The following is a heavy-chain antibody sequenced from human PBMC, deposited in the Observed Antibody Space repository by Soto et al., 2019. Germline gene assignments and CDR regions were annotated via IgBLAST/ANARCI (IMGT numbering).Heavy chain of an antibody. J-gene: IGHJ5*02. Sequence: XGCLSLSCAACGFSFSSNYMSGVRQAPGKGLEWVSVIYSGGSTYYADSVKGRFTISRDNSKNTLYLQMNSLRAEDTAVYYCEREVPGADSWFDPWGQRTLVTVSS. D-gene: IGHD3-10*01. CDR1: GFSFSSNY. CDR3: EREVPGADSWFDP. CDR2: IYSGGST. V-gene: IGHV3-53*01.